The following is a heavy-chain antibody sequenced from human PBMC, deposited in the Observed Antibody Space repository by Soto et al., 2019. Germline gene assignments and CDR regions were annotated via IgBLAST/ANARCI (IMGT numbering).Heavy chain of an antibody. Sequence: GGSLRLSCAASEFTFSTHAMHWVRQAPGKGLEYISGISSDGGTTFYADSVRARFTISRDNSKNTLYLQVGSLRAEDMAVYYCARSSHNFWNGYPQGFFDYWGQGTLVTVSS. CDR2: ISSDGGTT. J-gene: IGHJ4*02. CDR3: ARSSHNFWNGYPQGFFDY. D-gene: IGHD3-3*01. CDR1: EFTFSTHA. V-gene: IGHV3-64*02.